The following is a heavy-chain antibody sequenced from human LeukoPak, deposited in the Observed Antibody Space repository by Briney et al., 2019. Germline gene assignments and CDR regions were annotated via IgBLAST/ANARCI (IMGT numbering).Heavy chain of an antibody. CDR3: ARRYFDY. J-gene: IGHJ4*02. CDR2: IKQDGGEK. Sequence: GGSLRLSCAASGVTFSDFWMQWVRQAPGKGLEWVANIKQDGGEKYYVDSVKGRFTISRDNAMNALYLQMNNLRAEDTAVYYCARRYFDYWGQGTLVTVSS. V-gene: IGHV3-7*03. CDR1: GVTFSDFW.